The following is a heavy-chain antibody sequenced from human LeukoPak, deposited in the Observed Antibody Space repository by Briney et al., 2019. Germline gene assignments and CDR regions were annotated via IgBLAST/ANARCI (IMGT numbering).Heavy chain of an antibody. CDR2: IYYSGST. D-gene: IGHD3-16*02. V-gene: IGHV4-31*03. CDR1: GGSISSGGYY. CDR3: ARSVKYYFDY. J-gene: IGHJ4*02. Sequence: PSQTLSLTCTVSGGSISSGGYYWSWLRQHPGKGLEWIGYIYYSGSTYYNPSLKSRVTISVDTSKNQFSLKLSSVTAADTAVYYCARSVKYYFDYWGQGTLVTVSS.